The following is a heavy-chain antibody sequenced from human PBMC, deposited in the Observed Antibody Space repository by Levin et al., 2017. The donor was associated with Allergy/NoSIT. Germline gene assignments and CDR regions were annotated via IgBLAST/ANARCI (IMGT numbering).Heavy chain of an antibody. CDR2: IYYSGST. CDR1: GGSMSSVTYY. V-gene: IGHV4-39*01. D-gene: IGHD2-15*01. Sequence: PSQTLSLTCTVSGGSMSSVTYYWGWIRQPPGKGLEWIGSIYYSGSTYYNPSLKSRVTMSVDTSKTQFSLNLSSVTAADTAVYYCTRQYCSSGGCPRRYNFDYWGQGTLVTVSS. J-gene: IGHJ4*02. CDR3: TRQYCSSGGCPRRYNFDY.